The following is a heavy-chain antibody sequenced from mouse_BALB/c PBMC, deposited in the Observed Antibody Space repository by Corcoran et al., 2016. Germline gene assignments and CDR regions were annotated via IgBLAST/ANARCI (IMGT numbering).Heavy chain of an antibody. J-gene: IGHJ1*01. CDR1: GFNIKDTY. CDR2: IDPANGNT. Sequence: EVQLQQSGAELVKPGASVKLSCTASGFNIKDTYMHWVKQRPEQGLEWIGRIDPANGNTKYDPKFQGKATITADTSSTTAYLQLSSLTSEDTAVYFCARWDGYLDVWCAGTTVTVSS. V-gene: IGHV14-3*02. CDR3: ARWDGYLDV. D-gene: IGHD4-1*01.